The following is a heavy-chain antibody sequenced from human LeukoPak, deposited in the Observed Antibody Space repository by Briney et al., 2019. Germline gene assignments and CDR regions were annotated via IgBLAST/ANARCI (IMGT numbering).Heavy chain of an antibody. J-gene: IGHJ4*02. CDR3: ARVPRGGVRGVIKYHFDY. Sequence: SETLSLTCTVSGGSISSGGYYWSWIRQHPGKGLEWIGYIYYSGSTYYNPSLKSRVTISVDTSKNQFSLKLSSVTAADTAVYYCARVPRGGVRGVIKYHFDYWGQGTLVPPSS. V-gene: IGHV4-31*03. CDR1: GGSISSGGYY. D-gene: IGHD3-10*01. CDR2: IYYSGST.